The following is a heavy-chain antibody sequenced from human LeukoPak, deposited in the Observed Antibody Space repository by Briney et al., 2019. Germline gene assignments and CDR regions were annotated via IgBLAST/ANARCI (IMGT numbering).Heavy chain of an antibody. CDR1: GFTFTTYR. CDR3: ARSKSIQLDAMDV. Sequence: GGALRLSCAASGFTFTTYRMNWVGQAQGEGREWVSSISSSTHYIFYADSVKGRFTISRDNAKNSLYLQINSLRAEDTAMYYCARSKSIQLDAMDVWGNGTTVTVSS. V-gene: IGHV3-21*01. CDR2: ISSSTHYI. D-gene: IGHD1-1*01. J-gene: IGHJ6*04.